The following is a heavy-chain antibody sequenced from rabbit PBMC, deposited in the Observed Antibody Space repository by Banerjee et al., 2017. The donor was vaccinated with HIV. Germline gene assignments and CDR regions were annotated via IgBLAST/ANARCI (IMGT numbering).Heavy chain of an antibody. D-gene: IGHD7-1*01. CDR3: ARDTGTSFSSYGMDL. V-gene: IGHV1S45*01. J-gene: IGHJ6*01. CDR2: IAGSSSGFT. Sequence: QEQLVESGGGLVQPEGSLTLTCTASGFSFGDRDVMCWVRQAPGKGLEWISCIAGSSSGFTYSATWATGRFTISKTSSTTVTLQMTSLTVADTATYFCARDTGTSFSSYGMDLWGQGTLVTVS. CDR1: GFSFGDRDV.